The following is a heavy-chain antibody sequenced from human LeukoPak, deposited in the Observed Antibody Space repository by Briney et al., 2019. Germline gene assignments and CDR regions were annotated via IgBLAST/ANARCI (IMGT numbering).Heavy chain of an antibody. CDR3: VRENWYYDY. CDR2: INPNSGGT. Sequence: ASVKVSCKASGYTFNSYSITWFRQAPGQGLEWMAWINPNSGGTNYAQKFQGRVTVTRDTSISTAYMELISLRSDDTAVYYCVRENWYYDYWGRGTLVTVSS. D-gene: IGHD1-7*01. V-gene: IGHV1-2*02. CDR1: GYTFNSYS. J-gene: IGHJ4*02.